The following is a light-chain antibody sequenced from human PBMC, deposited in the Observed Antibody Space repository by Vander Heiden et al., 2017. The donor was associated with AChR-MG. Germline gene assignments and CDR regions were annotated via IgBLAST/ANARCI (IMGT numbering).Light chain of an antibody. CDR3: QAWDSTTAWGV. J-gene: IGLJ3*02. V-gene: IGLV3-1*01. CDR2: QDN. CDR1: TLGDKY. Sequence: SYELTQPPSVSVSPGQTASLMCPGDTLGDKYVCWYQQKPGQSPVLVIYQDNRRPSGIPERFSGSNSGNTATLTISGTQGMDEADYYCQAWDSTTAWGVFGGGTRLTVL.